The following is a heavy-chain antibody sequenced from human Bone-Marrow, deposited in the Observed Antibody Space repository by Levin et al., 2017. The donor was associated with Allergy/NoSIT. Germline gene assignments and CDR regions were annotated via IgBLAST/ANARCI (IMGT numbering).Heavy chain of an antibody. Sequence: TLSLTCTFSGFSFTIGGVGVSWIRQPPGKALEWLAMIYWDDDTRYSPSLKNRLTITKGTSKNQVVLTLTNMDPLDTATYYCTHRTAGSGTEYWGQGTLVTVSS. J-gene: IGHJ4*02. CDR3: THRTAGSGTEY. CDR2: IYWDDDT. V-gene: IGHV2-5*02. CDR1: GFSFTIGGVG. D-gene: IGHD3-10*01.